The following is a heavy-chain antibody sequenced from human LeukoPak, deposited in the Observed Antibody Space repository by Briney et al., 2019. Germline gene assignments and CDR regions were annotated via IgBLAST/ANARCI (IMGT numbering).Heavy chain of an antibody. J-gene: IGHJ6*03. CDR2: IYYSGST. CDR1: GGSISSYY. D-gene: IGHD1-7*01. CDR3: ARVRDELGYYYMDV. V-gene: IGHV4-59*01. Sequence: KPSETLSLTCTVSGGSISSYYWSWIRQPPGKGLEWIGYIYYSGSTNYNPSLKSRVTISVDTSKNQFSLKLSSVTAADTAVYYCARVRDELGYYYMDVWGKGTTVTVSS.